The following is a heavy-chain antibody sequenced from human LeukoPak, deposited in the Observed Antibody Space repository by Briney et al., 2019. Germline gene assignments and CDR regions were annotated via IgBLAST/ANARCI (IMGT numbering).Heavy chain of an antibody. J-gene: IGHJ4*02. Sequence: PGGSLRLSCAASGFTFSNYAMSWVRQAPGKGLEWVSAISDSGGATNCADSVKGRFTISRDNSKNTLYLQMNSLRAEDTAVYYCAKRSCSGGSCNLDYWGQGTLVTVSS. CDR1: GFTFSNYA. D-gene: IGHD2-15*01. V-gene: IGHV3-23*01. CDR2: ISDSGGAT. CDR3: AKRSCSGGSCNLDY.